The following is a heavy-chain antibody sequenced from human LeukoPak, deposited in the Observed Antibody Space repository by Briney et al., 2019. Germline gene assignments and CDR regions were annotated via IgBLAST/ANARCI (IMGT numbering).Heavy chain of an antibody. V-gene: IGHV3-23*01. CDR3: AKNGAYSYEDYFDY. J-gene: IGHJ4*02. D-gene: IGHD5-18*01. Sequence: GGSLRLSCAASGFIFKNYGMSWVRQAPGKGLEWVSFITGSGTTYYADFVKGRFTISRDNAENTLYLQMNSLRAEDTAIYYCAKNGAYSYEDYFDYWGQGTLVTVSS. CDR1: GFIFKNYG. CDR2: ITGSGTT.